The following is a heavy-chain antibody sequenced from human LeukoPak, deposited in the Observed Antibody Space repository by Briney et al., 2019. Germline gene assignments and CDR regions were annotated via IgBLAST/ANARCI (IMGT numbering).Heavy chain of an antibody. J-gene: IGHJ4*02. CDR2: MNPDSGNT. V-gene: IGHV1-8*01. D-gene: IGHD4-17*01. Sequence: ASVKVSCKASGYTFTSYDINWVRQATGQGLEWMGWMNPDSGNTGYAQKFQGRVTMARNTSISTAYMELSSLRSEDTAVYYCARGGIADYGWNDYWGQGTLVTVSS. CDR3: ARGGIADYGWNDY. CDR1: GYTFTSYD.